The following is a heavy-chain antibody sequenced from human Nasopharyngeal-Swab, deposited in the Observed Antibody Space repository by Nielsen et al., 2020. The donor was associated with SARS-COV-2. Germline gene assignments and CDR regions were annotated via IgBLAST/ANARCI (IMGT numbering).Heavy chain of an antibody. CDR3: ARSGDSNYRRPPYYYYYMDV. D-gene: IGHD6-13*01. V-gene: IGHV1-69*06. CDR2: IIPIFGTA. J-gene: IGHJ6*03. Sequence: WVRQAPGQGLEWMGVIIPIFGTANYAQKFQGRVTITADKSTSTAYVELSSLRSEDTAVYYCARSGDSNYRRPPYYYYYMDVWGKGTTVTVSS.